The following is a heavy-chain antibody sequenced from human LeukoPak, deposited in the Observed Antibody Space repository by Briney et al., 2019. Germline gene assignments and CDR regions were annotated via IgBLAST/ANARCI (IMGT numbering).Heavy chain of an antibody. D-gene: IGHD1-26*01. J-gene: IGHJ5*02. CDR1: GGSISSYY. Sequence: KPSETLSLTCTVSGGSISSYYWSWIRQPPGKGLEWIGYIYYSGSTNYNPSLKSRVTISVDTSKNQFSLKLSSVTAADTAVYYCAIGASGSYFWFDPWGRGTLVTVSS. CDR3: AIGASGSYFWFDP. CDR2: IYYSGST. V-gene: IGHV4-59*01.